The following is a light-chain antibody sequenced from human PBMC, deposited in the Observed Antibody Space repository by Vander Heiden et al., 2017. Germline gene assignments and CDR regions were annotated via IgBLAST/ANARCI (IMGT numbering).Light chain of an antibody. J-gene: IGKJ1*01. CDR2: LAS. Sequence: DVQMTQSPSSLSASVGDRVTITCRASQTISNFLHWYQQKPGKAPQLLIFLASSLQSGVPSRFRGSGSGTEFTLIISTLQPEDFATYYCHQSYTRPPTFGQGTKVEMK. V-gene: IGKV1-39*01. CDR3: HQSYTRPPT. CDR1: QTISNF.